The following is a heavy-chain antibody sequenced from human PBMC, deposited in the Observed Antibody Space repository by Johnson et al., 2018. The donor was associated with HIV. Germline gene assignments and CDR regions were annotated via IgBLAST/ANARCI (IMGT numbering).Heavy chain of an antibody. J-gene: IGHJ3*02. D-gene: IGHD3-16*01. CDR3: AKPPSMGADGFAI. CDR1: GFTFSSYD. Sequence: QVQLVESGGGVVQPGRSLRLSCAASGFTFSSYDMHWVRQAPGKGMDWVAFISYDGSNEYYADSVKGRFPISRDNSKNALYLQMNSLRADDTAIYYCAKPPSMGADGFAIWGHGTMVTVSS. CDR2: ISYDGSNE. V-gene: IGHV3-30*18.